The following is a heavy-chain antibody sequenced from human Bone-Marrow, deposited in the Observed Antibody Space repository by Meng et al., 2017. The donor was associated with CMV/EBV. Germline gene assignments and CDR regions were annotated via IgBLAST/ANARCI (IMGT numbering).Heavy chain of an antibody. D-gene: IGHD2-2*02. CDR1: GYTFTSYD. J-gene: IGHJ6*02. CDR2: MNPNSGNT. CDR3: ARAGYCSSTSCYRVDLYYYGMDV. Sequence: ASVKVSCKASGYTFTSYDINWVRQATGQGLEWMGWMNPNSGNTGYAQKFQGRVTMTRNTSISTAYMELSSLRSDDTAVYYCARAGYCSSTSCYRVDLYYYGMDVWGQGTTVTVSS. V-gene: IGHV1-8*01.